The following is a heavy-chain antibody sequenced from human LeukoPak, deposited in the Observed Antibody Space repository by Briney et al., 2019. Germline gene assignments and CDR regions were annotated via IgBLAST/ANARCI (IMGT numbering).Heavy chain of an antibody. CDR2: IYCGGSK. CDR3: ARTDETAPAEDFQH. V-gene: IGHV3-53*01. J-gene: IGHJ1*01. CDR1: GFSVSSNY. D-gene: IGHD2-21*02. Sequence: GGALRLSCAASGFSVSSNYMSWVRQAPGKGLEWVSVIYCGGSKYYADSVKGRFTISRDNSKNTLYLQMKSLRAEDTAVYYCARTDETAPAEDFQHWGQGTLVTVSS.